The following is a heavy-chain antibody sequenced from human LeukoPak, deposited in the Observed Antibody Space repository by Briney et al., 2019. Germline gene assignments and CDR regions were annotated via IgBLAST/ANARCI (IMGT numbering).Heavy chain of an antibody. CDR3: ARGFVVVPAAMLGRFDY. D-gene: IGHD2-2*01. J-gene: IGHJ4*02. CDR1: GGSFSGYY. CDR2: INHSGST. Sequence: PSETLFLTCAVYGGSFSGYYWSWIRQPPGKGLEWIGEINHSGSTNYNPSLKSRVTISVDTSKNQFSLKLSSVTAADTAVYYCARGFVVVPAAMLGRFDYWGQGTLVTVSS. V-gene: IGHV4-34*01.